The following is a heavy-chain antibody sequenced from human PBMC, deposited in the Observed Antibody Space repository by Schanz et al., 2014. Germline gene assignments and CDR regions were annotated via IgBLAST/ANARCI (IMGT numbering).Heavy chain of an antibody. V-gene: IGHV3-23*01. D-gene: IGHD3-10*01. CDR1: GFSFTTYA. Sequence: EMQLLESGGGLAQPGGSLRLSCASSGFSFTTYAMSWVRQAPGKGLVWVSAISGSGGSTYYADSVKGRFTISRDNSKNTLYLQMNSLRPEDTAVYYCAKYRGYYRVSGSYRELEYWGQGTLVTVSS. J-gene: IGHJ4*02. CDR3: AKYRGYYRVSGSYRELEY. CDR2: ISGSGGST.